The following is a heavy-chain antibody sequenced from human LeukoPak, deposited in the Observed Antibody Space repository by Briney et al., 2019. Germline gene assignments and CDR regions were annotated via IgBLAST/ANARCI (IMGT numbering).Heavy chain of an antibody. CDR3: ARNPSGGYYYFDY. D-gene: IGHD2-15*01. CDR1: GGSISPYY. Sequence: PSETLSLTCTVSGGSISPYYWSWIRQPPGKGLEWIGYIYYSGSTKYNPSLESRVTISVDTSKNHFSLNLSSVTAADTAVYYCARNPSGGYYYFDYWGQGTLVTVSS. CDR2: IYYSGST. V-gene: IGHV4-59*01. J-gene: IGHJ4*02.